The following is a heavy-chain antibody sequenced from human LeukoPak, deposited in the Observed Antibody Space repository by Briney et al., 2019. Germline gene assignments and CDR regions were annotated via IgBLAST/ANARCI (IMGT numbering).Heavy chain of an antibody. D-gene: IGHD6-13*01. CDR1: GFTFSIYW. Sequence: PGGSLRLSCAASGFTFSIYWMSWVRQVPGKGREWVANINQDGSEEYYVDSVKGRFTISRDNAKNSLYLQMNSLRAEDTAVYFCARGVKSAVWQAFDIWGQGTMVTVSS. V-gene: IGHV3-7*04. CDR3: ARGVKSAVWQAFDI. CDR2: INQDGSEE. J-gene: IGHJ3*02.